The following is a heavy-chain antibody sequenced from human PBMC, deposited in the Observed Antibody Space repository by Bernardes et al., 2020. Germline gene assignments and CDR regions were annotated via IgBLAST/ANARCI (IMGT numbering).Heavy chain of an antibody. V-gene: IGHV1-2*05. CDR1: GYTLTGHY. J-gene: IGHJ3*02. D-gene: IGHD5-18*01. CDR2: INPNSGGT. Sequence: ASVKVSCKASGYTLTGHYMHWVRQAPGQGLEWMGRINPNSGGTNYAQKLQGRVTMTRDTSISTAYMELSRLRSDDTVVYYCARDGGYGYRNAFDIWGQGTMVTVSS. CDR3: ARDGGYGYRNAFDI.